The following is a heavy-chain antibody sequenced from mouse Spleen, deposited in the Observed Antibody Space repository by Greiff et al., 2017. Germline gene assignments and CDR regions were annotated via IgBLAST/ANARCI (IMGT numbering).Heavy chain of an antibody. CDR2: INPSTGGT. Sequence: EVQLQQSGPELVKPGASVKISCKASGYSFTGYYMHWVKQSSEKSLEWIGEINPSTGGTSYNQKFKGKATLTVDKSSSAAYMQLKSLTSEDSAVYYCASSSSYWYFDVWGTGTTVTVSS. D-gene: IGHD1-1*01. CDR3: ASSSSYWYFDV. CDR1: GYSFTGYY. J-gene: IGHJ1*03. V-gene: IGHV1-43*01.